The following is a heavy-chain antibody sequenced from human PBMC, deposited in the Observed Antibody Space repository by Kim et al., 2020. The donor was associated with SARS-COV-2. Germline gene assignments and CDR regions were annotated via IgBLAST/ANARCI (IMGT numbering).Heavy chain of an antibody. CDR2: TI. CDR3: ARDGQWLVRY. D-gene: IGHD6-19*01. J-gene: IGHJ4*02. Sequence: TISYADSVTGRLTISRDTAKNSLYWQMNSQRAEDTAVYYCARDGQWLVRYWGQGTLVTVSS. V-gene: IGHV3-11*01.